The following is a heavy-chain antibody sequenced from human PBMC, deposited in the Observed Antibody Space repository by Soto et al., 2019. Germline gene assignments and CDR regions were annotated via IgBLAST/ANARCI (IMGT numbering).Heavy chain of an antibody. CDR1: GFSFRSHG. V-gene: IGHV3-33*01. CDR3: AREGYGGEAPCGC. Sequence: QVKLVESGGGVIQPGRSLRLSCAASGFSFRSHGMHWVRQAPGKGLEWVAVIWYDGSHQYYGDSVKGRFTISRDNSKNTLSLQMNSLRAEDTAIYYCAREGYGGEAPCGCGGQGTLVTVSS. J-gene: IGHJ4*02. D-gene: IGHD2-21*01. CDR2: IWYDGSHQ.